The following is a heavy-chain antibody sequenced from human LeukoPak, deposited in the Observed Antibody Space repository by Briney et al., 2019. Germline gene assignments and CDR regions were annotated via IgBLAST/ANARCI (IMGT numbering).Heavy chain of an antibody. CDR3: ARVSYEATVVTGLGAFDI. CDR2: IYYSGST. V-gene: IGHV4-59*01. J-gene: IGHJ3*02. D-gene: IGHD4-23*01. Sequence: SETLSLTCTVSGGSISSYYWSWIRQPPGKGLEWIGYIYYSGSTNYNSSLKSRVTISVDTSKNQFSLKLSSVTAADTAVYYCARVSYEATVVTGLGAFDIWGQGTMVTVSS. CDR1: GGSISSYY.